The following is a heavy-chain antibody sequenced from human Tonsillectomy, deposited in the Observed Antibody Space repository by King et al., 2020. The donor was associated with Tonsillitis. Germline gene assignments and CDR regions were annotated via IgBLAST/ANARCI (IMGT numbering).Heavy chain of an antibody. CDR2: ITSTSSHT. Sequence: VQLVESGGGLVKPGGSLRLSCVASGFTFSDYYMSWIRQAPGKRLEWVSYITSTSSHTNYADSVKGRFTISRDNAKNSLFLQMNSLRAEDTAVYYCAGVDPYHNWFDPWGQGTLVTVSS. V-gene: IGHV3-11*05. CDR1: GFTFSDYY. J-gene: IGHJ5*02. CDR3: AGVDPYHNWFDP.